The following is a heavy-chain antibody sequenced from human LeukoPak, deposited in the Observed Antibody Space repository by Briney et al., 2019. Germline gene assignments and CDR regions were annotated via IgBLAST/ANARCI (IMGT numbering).Heavy chain of an antibody. J-gene: IGHJ4*02. D-gene: IGHD6-6*01. V-gene: IGHV4-4*07. CDR3: ARHRGSSSLFDY. CDR1: GGSMSSYY. CDR2: IYSSENT. Sequence: SETLSLTCTVSGGSMSSYYWTWIRQPAGKRLEWIGRIYSSENTNYNPFLKSRVTMSLDTSKNQFSLKLSSVTAADTAVYYCARHRGSSSLFDYWGQGTLVTVSS.